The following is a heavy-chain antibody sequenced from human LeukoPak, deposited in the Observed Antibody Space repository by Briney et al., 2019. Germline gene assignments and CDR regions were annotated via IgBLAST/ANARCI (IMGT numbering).Heavy chain of an antibody. CDR1: GFTFSSYV. J-gene: IGHJ4*02. D-gene: IGHD3-10*01. CDR2: ISGSGGST. CDR3: ARDLTIWFGELLH. Sequence: GGSLRLSCAASGFTFSSYVMSWVREAPGKGLEWVSAISGSGGSTYYADSVKGRFTITRDNSKNTLYLQMNSLRAEDTAVYYCARDLTIWFGELLHWGQGTLVTVSS. V-gene: IGHV3-23*01.